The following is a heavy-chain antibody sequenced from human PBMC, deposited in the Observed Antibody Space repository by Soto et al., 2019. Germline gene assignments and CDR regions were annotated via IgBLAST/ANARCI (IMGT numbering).Heavy chain of an antibody. CDR1: GFTFSSYG. CDR3: SKHRKPGFQRHAEYYYYGMDV. V-gene: IGHV3-30*18. CDR2: ISYDGSNK. Sequence: GGSLRLSCAASGFTFSSYGMHWVRQAPGKGLEWVAVISYDGSNKYYADSVKGRFSISRDNSKNTLYLQMHRLRAEDTAVYYCSKHRKPGFQRHAEYYYYGMDVWGQGTTVTVSS. D-gene: IGHD2-2*01. J-gene: IGHJ6*02.